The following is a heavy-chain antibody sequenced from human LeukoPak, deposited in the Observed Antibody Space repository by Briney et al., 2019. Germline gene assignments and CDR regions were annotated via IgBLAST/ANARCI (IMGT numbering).Heavy chain of an antibody. D-gene: IGHD4-17*01. J-gene: IGHJ4*02. V-gene: IGHV4-34*01. Sequence: SETLSLTCAVYGGSLSGYYLSWIRQPPGKGLEWIGEINHSGSTNYNPSLKSRVTISVDTSKNHFSLKLSSVTAADTAVYYCARGNGEIDYWGQGTLVTVSS. CDR2: INHSGST. CDR3: ARGNGEIDY. CDR1: GGSLSGYY.